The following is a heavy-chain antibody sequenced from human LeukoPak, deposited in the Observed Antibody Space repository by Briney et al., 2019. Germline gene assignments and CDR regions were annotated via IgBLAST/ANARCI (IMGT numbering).Heavy chain of an antibody. CDR1: GGSISSSSYY. CDR2: IFYTGSI. D-gene: IGHD6-13*01. J-gene: IGHJ4*02. V-gene: IGHV4-39*07. CDR3: ARDAGYSSRQLDY. Sequence: PSETLSLTCTVSGGSISSSSYYWAWIRQPPGKGLEWIGSIFYTGSIYYSSSLKSRVTISVDTSKNQFSLKSNSVTAADTAVYFCARDAGYSSRQLDYWGQGTLVTVSS.